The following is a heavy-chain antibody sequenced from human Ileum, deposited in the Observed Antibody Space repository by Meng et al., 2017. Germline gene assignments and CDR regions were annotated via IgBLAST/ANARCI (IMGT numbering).Heavy chain of an antibody. CDR1: GASISSRDW. Sequence: QVHPQDSGPGLVKPSGTLSLTCAVSGASISSRDWWSWVRQPPGKGLEWIGEISQESGRTNYNPSLKSRVTISLDKSKNQFSLNLNSVTAADTAVYYCVRNEGYSLGDWGQGTLVTVSS. CDR3: VRNEGYSLGD. J-gene: IGHJ4*02. V-gene: IGHV4-4*02. CDR2: ISQESGRT. D-gene: IGHD2-21*01.